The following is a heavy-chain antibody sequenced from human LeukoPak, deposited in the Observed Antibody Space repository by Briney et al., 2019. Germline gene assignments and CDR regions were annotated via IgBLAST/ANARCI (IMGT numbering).Heavy chain of an antibody. V-gene: IGHV3-33*01. CDR1: GFTFSSYG. CDR3: ARDKRLYFDY. Sequence: PGRSLRLSCAASGFTFSSYGMHWVRQAPGKGLEWVAVIWYDGSNKYHADSVKGRFTIFRDNSKNTLYLQMNSLRAEDTAVYYCARDKRLYFDYWGQGTLVTVSS. D-gene: IGHD1-1*01. J-gene: IGHJ4*02. CDR2: IWYDGSNK.